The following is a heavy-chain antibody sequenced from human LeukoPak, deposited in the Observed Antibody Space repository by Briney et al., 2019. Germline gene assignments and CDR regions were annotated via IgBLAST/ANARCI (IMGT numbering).Heavy chain of an antibody. D-gene: IGHD6-19*01. J-gene: IGHJ6*02. CDR2: MNPNSGNT. V-gene: IGHV1-8*02. Sequence: GASVKVSCKASGYTFTGYYMHWVRQAPGQGLEWMGWMNPNSGNTGYAQKFQGRVTMTRNTSISTAYMELSSLRSEDTAVYYCAGAGVADYYYGMDVWGQGTTVTVSS. CDR3: AGAGVADYYYGMDV. CDR1: GYTFTGYY.